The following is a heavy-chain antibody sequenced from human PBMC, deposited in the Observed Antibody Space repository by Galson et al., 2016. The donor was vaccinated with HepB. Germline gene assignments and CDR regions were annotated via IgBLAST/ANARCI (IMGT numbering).Heavy chain of an antibody. CDR3: VKSARWLQLIGSCYGLDV. J-gene: IGHJ6*02. CDR1: GFTFSNYA. V-gene: IGHV3-30-3*02. Sequence: SLRLSCAVSGFTFSNYAMNWVRQAPGKGLQWVALISPDGTKKYYGDFVKGRFSISRDNSKNRLNLQLNDLTPADTAVYYCVKSARWLQLIGSCYGLDVWGQGATVTVSS. CDR2: ISPDGTKK. D-gene: IGHD5-24*01.